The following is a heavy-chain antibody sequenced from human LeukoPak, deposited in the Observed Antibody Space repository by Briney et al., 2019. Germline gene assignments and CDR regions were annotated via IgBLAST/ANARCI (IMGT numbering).Heavy chain of an antibody. CDR3: AISRIYNVLRYFDWLLSFDY. CDR2: ISAYNGNT. CDR1: GYTFTSYG. Sequence: ASVKVSCKASGYTFTSYGVSWVRQAPGQGLEWMGWISAYNGNTNYAQKLQGRVTMTTDTSTSTAYMELRSLRSDDTAVYYCAISRIYNVLRYFDWLLSFDYWGQGTLVTVSS. D-gene: IGHD3-9*01. V-gene: IGHV1-18*01. J-gene: IGHJ4*02.